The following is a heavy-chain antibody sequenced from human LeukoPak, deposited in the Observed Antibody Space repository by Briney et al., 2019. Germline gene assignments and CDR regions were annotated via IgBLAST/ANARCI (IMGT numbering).Heavy chain of an antibody. CDR1: GYSFTSGHY. CDR2: IYHTGSA. V-gene: IGHV4-38-2*02. Sequence: PSETLSLTCSVSGYSFTSGHYWGWIRQPPGKGLEWIANIYHTGSAHYNPSLKSRVTISVDTSKNQFSLKLSSVTAADTAVYYCARGASDTYYDFWSGYYNGYYYYYMDVWGKGTTVTVSS. D-gene: IGHD3-3*01. J-gene: IGHJ6*03. CDR3: ARGASDTYYDFWSGYYNGYYYYYMDV.